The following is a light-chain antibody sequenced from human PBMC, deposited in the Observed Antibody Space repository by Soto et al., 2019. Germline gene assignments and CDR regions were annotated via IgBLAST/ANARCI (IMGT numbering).Light chain of an antibody. J-gene: IGKJ1*01. CDR1: QSIRSW. CDR2: KAS. Sequence: DIQMTQSPSTLSASVGDRVTITCRASQSIRSWLAWYQQKPGRAPKLLIYKASSLESGVPSRFSGSGSGTEFTLTISSLQPDDFATYYCQQYNSYSWTFGQGTKVEI. V-gene: IGKV1-5*03. CDR3: QQYNSYSWT.